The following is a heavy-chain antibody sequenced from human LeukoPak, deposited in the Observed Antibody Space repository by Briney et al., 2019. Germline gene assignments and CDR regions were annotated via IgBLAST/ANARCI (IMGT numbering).Heavy chain of an antibody. D-gene: IGHD6-6*01. J-gene: IGHJ4*02. V-gene: IGHV4-59*01. Sequence: SETLSLTCTVSGGSISSYYWSWIRQPPGKGLEWIGYIYYSGSTNYNPSLKSRVTISVDTSKNRFSLKLSSVTAADTAVYYCARGRIAARLPHFDYWGQGTLVTVSS. CDR3: ARGRIAARLPHFDY. CDR2: IYYSGST. CDR1: GGSISSYY.